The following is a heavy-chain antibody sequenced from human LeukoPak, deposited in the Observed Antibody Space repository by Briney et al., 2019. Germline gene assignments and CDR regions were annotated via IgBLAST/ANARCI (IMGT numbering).Heavy chain of an antibody. CDR2: IYDSGTI. CDR1: GGSIGSDTDY. Sequence: SKTLSLTCTVSGGSIGSDTDYWSWIRQHPGKGLEWIGYIYDSGTIYYNPSLQSRVSNSVDPSKTQFSLRVNSVTAADTAVYYCARTAGGDPYFDYWGRGTLVTVSS. D-gene: IGHD4-17*01. J-gene: IGHJ4*02. CDR3: ARTAGGDPYFDY. V-gene: IGHV4-31*03.